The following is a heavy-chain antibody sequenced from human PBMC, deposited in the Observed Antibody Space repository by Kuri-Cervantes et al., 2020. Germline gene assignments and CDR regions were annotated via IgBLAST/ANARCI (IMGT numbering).Heavy chain of an antibody. D-gene: IGHD5-18*01. CDR1: GYTFTSYA. Sequence: ASVKVSCKASGYTFTSYAMHWVRQAPGQRLEWMGWSNAGNGNTKYSQEFQGRVTITRDTSTTTAYMELRSLRSDDTAVYYCARAPEYSSIHYYFDYWGQGTLVTVSS. V-gene: IGHV1-3*02. CDR3: ARAPEYSSIHYYFDY. J-gene: IGHJ4*02. CDR2: SNAGNGNT.